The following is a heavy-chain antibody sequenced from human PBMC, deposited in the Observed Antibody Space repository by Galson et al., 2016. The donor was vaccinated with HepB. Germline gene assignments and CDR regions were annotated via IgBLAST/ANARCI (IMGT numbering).Heavy chain of an antibody. J-gene: IGHJ5*02. CDR1: RASISSNVYY. D-gene: IGHD6-25*01. V-gene: IGHV4-39*01. CDR2: VYYSGDS. CDR3: ARQGSSSAFDV. Sequence: SETLSLTCSLSRASISSNVYYWAWIRQPAGKGLEWIGSVYYSGDSYYTPSLKPRVTISVDTSRDQFSLRLTSVTAADTAVYYCARQGSSSAFDVWGLGTLVTVSS.